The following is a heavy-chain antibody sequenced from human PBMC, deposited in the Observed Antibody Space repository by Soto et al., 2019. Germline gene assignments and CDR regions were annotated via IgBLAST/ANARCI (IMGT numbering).Heavy chain of an antibody. V-gene: IGHV3-23*01. CDR3: AKVVEDIVVVPAALSYYFDY. D-gene: IGHD2-2*01. CDR2: INGSGGST. CDR1: GFTFSSYW. J-gene: IGHJ4*02. Sequence: GGSLRLSCAASGFTFSSYWMQWVRQVPGKGLVWVSAINGSGGSTYYADSVKGRFTISRDNSKNTLYLQMNSLRAEDTAVYYCAKVVEDIVVVPAALSYYFDYWGQGTLVTVSS.